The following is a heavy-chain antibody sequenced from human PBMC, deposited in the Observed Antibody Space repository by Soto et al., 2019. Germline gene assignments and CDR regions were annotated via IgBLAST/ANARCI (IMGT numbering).Heavy chain of an antibody. D-gene: IGHD6-19*01. Sequence: PGGSLRLSCAASGFTFGGSAMHWVRQASGKGLGWFGHIRSKTNSYATAYAESVKGRFTISRDDSMNTAYLQMNSLKTEDTAVYFCTRQTDAVQWLVVPTDYNFDYWGQGTLVTVSS. CDR1: GFTFGGSA. CDR2: IRSKTNSYAT. V-gene: IGHV3-73*01. CDR3: TRQTDAVQWLVVPTDYNFDY. J-gene: IGHJ4*02.